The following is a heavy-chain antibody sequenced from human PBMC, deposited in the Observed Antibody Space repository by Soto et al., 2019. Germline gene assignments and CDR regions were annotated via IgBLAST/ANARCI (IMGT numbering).Heavy chain of an antibody. Sequence: SQTLSLTCAISGDSVSSNSAAWNWIRQSPSRGLEWLGRTYYRSKWYNDYAVSVKSRITINSDTSKNQFSLQLNSVTPEDTAVYYCARGSAPIAVAGTYYFDYWGQGTLVTVSS. D-gene: IGHD6-19*01. CDR1: GDSVSSNSAA. J-gene: IGHJ4*02. CDR3: ARGSAPIAVAGTYYFDY. V-gene: IGHV6-1*01. CDR2: TYYRSKWYN.